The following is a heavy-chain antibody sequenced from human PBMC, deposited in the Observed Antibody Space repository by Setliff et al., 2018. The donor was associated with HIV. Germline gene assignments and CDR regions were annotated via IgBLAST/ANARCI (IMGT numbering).Heavy chain of an antibody. CDR1: GFTFRSNG. Sequence: PGGSLRLSCGASGFTFRSNGMHWVRQAPGKGLEWVAFISDNGKRKYYADSVRGRSTISRDDSRNTVYLQMNSLTAEDTAVYYCTKNLYRSPWSPLDYWGQGTLVTVSS. V-gene: IGHV3-30*18. J-gene: IGHJ4*02. CDR2: ISDNGKRK. CDR3: TKNLYRSPWSPLDY. D-gene: IGHD6-19*01.